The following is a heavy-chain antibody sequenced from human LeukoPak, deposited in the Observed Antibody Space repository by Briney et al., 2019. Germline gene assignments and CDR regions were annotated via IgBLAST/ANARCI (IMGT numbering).Heavy chain of an antibody. CDR2: INNDGSTT. D-gene: IGHD3-10*01. Sequence: GGSLRLSRAASGFPFANTWMHWGRQAPGKGLVWVSLINNDGSTTNYADSVKGRFTISRDNAKNTVYLQMNSLRAEDTAVYYCAIGGTYGSGSWGQGTLVTVSS. CDR1: GFPFANTW. V-gene: IGHV3-74*01. CDR3: AIGGTYGSGS. J-gene: IGHJ4*02.